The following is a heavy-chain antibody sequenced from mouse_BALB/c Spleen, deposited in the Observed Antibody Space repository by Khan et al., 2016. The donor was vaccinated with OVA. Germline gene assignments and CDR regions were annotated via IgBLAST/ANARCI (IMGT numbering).Heavy chain of an antibody. CDR2: IYPSDSYT. CDR1: GYTFTNYW. V-gene: IGHV1-69*02. Sequence: QVQLQQSGTELVRPGASVKLSCKASGYTFTNYWINWVKQRPGQGLEWIGNIYPSDSYTNYNQKFKDKATLTVAKSSSTASMQLSRPTSEASEVYYCTREGVDGSSFAYWVQGTLVTVSA. J-gene: IGHJ3*01. D-gene: IGHD2-3*01. CDR3: TREGVDGSSFAY.